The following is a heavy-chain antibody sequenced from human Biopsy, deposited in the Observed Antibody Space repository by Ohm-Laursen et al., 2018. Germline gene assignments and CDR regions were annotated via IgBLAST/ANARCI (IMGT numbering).Heavy chain of an antibody. V-gene: IGHV3-9*01. Sequence: SLRLSCAASGFRFDNTGMHWVRQGPGKGLEWVAGISWSSDSMTYAKSVTGRFTISRDNGENSLYLQMNSLRPEDTALYYCTKNTQWEGSGYLGAFHIWGHGAMVTVSS. CDR3: TKNTQWEGSGYLGAFHI. CDR1: GFRFDNTG. D-gene: IGHD3-22*01. CDR2: ISWSSDSM. J-gene: IGHJ3*02.